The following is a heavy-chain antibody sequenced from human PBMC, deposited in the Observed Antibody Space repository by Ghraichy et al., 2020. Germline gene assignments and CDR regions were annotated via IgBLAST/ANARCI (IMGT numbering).Heavy chain of an antibody. CDR2: IYYSGST. D-gene: IGHD3-10*01. J-gene: IGHJ5*02. CDR3: ARDRPPPHGVLLWFGELGGFDP. V-gene: IGHV4-31*03. CDR1: GGSISSGGYY. Sequence: SETLSLTCTVSGGSISSGGYYWSWIRQHPGKGLEWIGYIYYSGSTYYNPSLKSRVTISVDTSMNQFSLKLSSVTAADTAVYYCARDRPPPHGVLLWFGELGGFDPWGQETLVTVSS.